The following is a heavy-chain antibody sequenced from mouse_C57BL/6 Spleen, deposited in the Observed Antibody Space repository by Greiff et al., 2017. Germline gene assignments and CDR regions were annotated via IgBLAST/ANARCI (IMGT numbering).Heavy chain of an antibody. CDR1: GYTFTEYT. J-gene: IGHJ4*01. CDR3: AGHARGRPMVTTDYAMDY. CDR2: FYPGSGSI. V-gene: IGHV1-62-2*01. D-gene: IGHD2-1*01. Sequence: QVQLQQSGAELVKPGASVKLSCKASGYTFTEYTIHWVKQRSGQGLEWIGWFYPGSGSIKYNEKFKDKATLTADTSSSTVYMELSRLTSEDSAVYYCAGHARGRPMVTTDYAMDYWGQGTSVTVSS.